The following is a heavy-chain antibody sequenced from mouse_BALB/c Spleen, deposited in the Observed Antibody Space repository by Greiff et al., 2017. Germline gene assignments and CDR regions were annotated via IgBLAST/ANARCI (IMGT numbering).Heavy chain of an antibody. CDR2: IWAGGST. D-gene: IGHD2-1*01. Sequence: VQGVESGPGLVAPSQSLSITCTVSGFSLTSYGVHWVRQPPGKGLEWLGVIWAGGSTNYNSALMSRLSISKDNSKSQVFLKMNSLQTDDTAMYYCARDSPYGNYVMFAYWGQGTLVTVSA. CDR1: GFSLTSYG. CDR3: ARDSPYGNYVMFAY. J-gene: IGHJ3*01. V-gene: IGHV2-9*02.